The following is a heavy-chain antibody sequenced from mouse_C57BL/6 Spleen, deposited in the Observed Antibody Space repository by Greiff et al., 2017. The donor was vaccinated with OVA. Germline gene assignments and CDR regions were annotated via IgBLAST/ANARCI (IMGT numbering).Heavy chain of an antibody. Sequence: VQLQQPGAELVRPGSSVKLSCKASGYTFTSYWMHWVKQRPIQGLEWIGNIDPSDSETHYNQKFKDKATLTVDKSSSTAYMQLSSLTSEDSEVYYCARSDDYYAMDYWGQGTSVTVSS. CDR3: ARSDDYYAMDY. J-gene: IGHJ4*01. V-gene: IGHV1-52*01. CDR1: GYTFTSYW. CDR2: IDPSDSET.